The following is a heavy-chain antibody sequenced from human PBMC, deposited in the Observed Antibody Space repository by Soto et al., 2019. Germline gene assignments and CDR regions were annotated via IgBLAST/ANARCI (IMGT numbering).Heavy chain of an antibody. Sequence: QVHLVESGGGVVQPGRSLRLSCVASGLTFSNYAMHWVRQAPGKGLEWVAFISYDGTNRCYPDSVKGRFTISRDNSKNTLYLQMNSLKSEDTAVYYCARESSSTVTTVGGESAKDYWGQGTLVTVSS. CDR2: ISYDGTNR. J-gene: IGHJ4*02. CDR1: GLTFSNYA. CDR3: ARESSSTVTTVGGESAKDY. D-gene: IGHD4-17*01. V-gene: IGHV3-30-3*01.